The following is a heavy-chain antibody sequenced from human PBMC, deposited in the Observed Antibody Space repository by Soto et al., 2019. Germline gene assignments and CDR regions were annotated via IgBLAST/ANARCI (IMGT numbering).Heavy chain of an antibody. J-gene: IGHJ4*02. CDR3: AKDRSSTSCYAFDY. CDR2: ISGSGGTT. D-gene: IGHD2-2*01. CDR1: GFTFRNNA. V-gene: IGHV3-23*01. Sequence: EVQLLESGGGLVQPGGSLRLSCAASGFTFRNNAMSWARQAPGKGLEWVSAISGSGGTTHYADSVKGRFTISRDNSKNTLYLQMYSLRVEDTAVYYCAKDRSSTSCYAFDYWGQGSLVTVSS.